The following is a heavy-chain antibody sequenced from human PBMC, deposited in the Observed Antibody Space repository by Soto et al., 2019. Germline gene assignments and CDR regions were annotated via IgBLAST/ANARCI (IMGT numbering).Heavy chain of an antibody. Sequence: GGSLRLSCIGSGFTFSDYVMSWVRQVPGKGLEWVSSISDGGERTDYRDSVRGRFTISRGNARFTLHLQMNSLRVDDTATYFCARDRSTDFGLDVWGQGTTVTVSS. V-gene: IGHV3-23*01. J-gene: IGHJ6*02. CDR1: GFTFSDYV. CDR3: ARDRSTDFGLDV. D-gene: IGHD3-3*01. CDR2: ISDGGERT.